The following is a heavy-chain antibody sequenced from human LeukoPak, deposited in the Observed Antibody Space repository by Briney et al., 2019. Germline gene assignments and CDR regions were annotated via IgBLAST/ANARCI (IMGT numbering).Heavy chain of an antibody. Sequence: ASVKVSCKASGYTFTSYDINWVRQATGQGLEWMGWMNPNSGNTGSAQKFQGRIIVSRNTSISTAYMELSSLTSEDTAIYYCARIAAAGNRRLNYWGQGTLVTVAS. J-gene: IGHJ4*02. D-gene: IGHD6-13*01. CDR2: MNPNSGNT. CDR1: GYTFTSYD. V-gene: IGHV1-8*01. CDR3: ARIAAAGNRRLNY.